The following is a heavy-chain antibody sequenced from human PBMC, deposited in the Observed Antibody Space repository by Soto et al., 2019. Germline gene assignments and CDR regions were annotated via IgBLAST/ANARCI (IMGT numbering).Heavy chain of an antibody. CDR3: AKDQDSSGWYMFYYPYGMDV. CDR1: GFTFSSYA. CDR2: ISGSGGST. Sequence: PGGSLRLCCAASGFTFSSYAMSWVRQAPGKGLEWVSAISGSGGSTYYADSVKGRFTISRDNSKNTLYLQMNSLRAEDTAVYYCAKDQDSSGWYMFYYPYGMDVWGQGTTVTVSS. V-gene: IGHV3-23*01. D-gene: IGHD6-19*01. J-gene: IGHJ6*02.